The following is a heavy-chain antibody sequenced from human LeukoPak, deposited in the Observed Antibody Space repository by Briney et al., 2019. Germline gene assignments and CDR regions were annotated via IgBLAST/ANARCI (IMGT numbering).Heavy chain of an antibody. V-gene: IGHV4-4*07. CDR2: IYTSGST. Sequence: SETLSLTCTVSGGSISSYYWSWIRQPAGKGLEWIGRIYTSGSTNYNPSLKSRVTMSVDTSKNQFSLKLSSVTAADTAVYYCARDSTGGGLGISGWFYGGQYFDYWGQGTLVTVSS. CDR1: GGSISSYY. CDR3: ARDSTGGGLGISGWFYGGQYFDY. J-gene: IGHJ4*02. D-gene: IGHD6-19*01.